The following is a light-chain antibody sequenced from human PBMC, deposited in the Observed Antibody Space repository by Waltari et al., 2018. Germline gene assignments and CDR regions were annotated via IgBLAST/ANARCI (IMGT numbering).Light chain of an antibody. CDR1: QSVSNN. V-gene: IGKV3-15*01. CDR3: HQYHNWPPA. J-gene: IGKJ1*01. Sequence: EIVLTQSPATLSLSPGERDTLSCRASQSVSNNLAWYQQKPGQAPRLLIYGASTRATGIPARFSGSGSRTEFTLSISGLQSEDSAVYYCHQYHNWPPAFGQGTKVEI. CDR2: GAS.